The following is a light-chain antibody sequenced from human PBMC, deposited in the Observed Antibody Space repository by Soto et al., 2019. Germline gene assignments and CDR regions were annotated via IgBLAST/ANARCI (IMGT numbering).Light chain of an antibody. J-gene: IGLJ1*01. CDR2: DSN. Sequence: QSVLTQPPSVSAAPGQTVTISCSGSTSNIGNSYVSWYQQFPGAAPKLLIYDSNKRPSGIPERFSASKSATSATLGITGLQTEDEADYYCGVWDGSLRLYVFGTGTKVTV. CDR1: TSNIGNSY. CDR3: GVWDGSLRLYV. V-gene: IGLV1-51*01.